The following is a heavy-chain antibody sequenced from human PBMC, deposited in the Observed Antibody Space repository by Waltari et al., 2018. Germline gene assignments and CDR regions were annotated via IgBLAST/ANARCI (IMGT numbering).Heavy chain of an antibody. V-gene: IGHV3-23*01. CDR2: ISGSGGST. CDR1: GFTFSSYA. Sequence: EVQLLESGGGLVQPGGSLRLSCAASGFTFSSYAMSWVRQAPGKGLEWVSAISGSGGSTYYADSVKCRFTISRDNSKNTLYLQMNSLRAEDTAIYYCAKDRITMIVVVITTPDYWGQGTLVTVSS. J-gene: IGHJ4*02. D-gene: IGHD3-22*01. CDR3: AKDRITMIVVVITTPDY.